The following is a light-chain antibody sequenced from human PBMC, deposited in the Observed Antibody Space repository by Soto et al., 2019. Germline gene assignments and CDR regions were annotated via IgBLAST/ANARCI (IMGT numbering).Light chain of an antibody. CDR2: AAS. CDR3: QKYGSSLT. Sequence: PGETATLSCRSSQTVSSNLAWYQQKPGQAPRLLIYAASTRATGIPARFSGSGSGTDFTLNISRLEPEDFAVYYCQKYGSSLTFGGGTKVDIK. V-gene: IGKV3-20*01. J-gene: IGKJ4*01. CDR1: QTVSSN.